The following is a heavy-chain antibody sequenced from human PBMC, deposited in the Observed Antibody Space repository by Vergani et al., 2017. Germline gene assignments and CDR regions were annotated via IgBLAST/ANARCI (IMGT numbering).Heavy chain of an antibody. V-gene: IGHV4-4*08. CDR2: VFRNGNV. Sequence: VLLQEPGPGLVRPSETLSLNCSVSRASIDSFYWSWLRPSPGKGLVWIRYVFRNGNVNYNPSFNFRVAIDTSNNELSLRVNAVTAADTAVYYCARDIGGEWYFDLWGRGATVTVSA. J-gene: IGHJ2*01. D-gene: IGHD2-15*01. CDR3: ARDIGGEWYFDL. CDR1: RASIDSFY.